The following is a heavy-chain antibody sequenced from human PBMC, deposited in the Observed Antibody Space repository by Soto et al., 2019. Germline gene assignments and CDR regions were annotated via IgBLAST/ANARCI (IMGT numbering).Heavy chain of an antibody. CDR3: VREIVDSSDSSGYPEN. Sequence: PSETLSLTCTVSVGSISGHYWILIRQSPGKGLEWIWYIFYTGSTNYNPSLKSRVTLSVDTSKNQFSLSLTSVVAADPAVYYCVREIVDSSDSSGYPENWGKGTPVTASS. J-gene: IGHJ4*02. D-gene: IGHD3-22*01. V-gene: IGHV4-59*11. CDR1: VGSISGHY. CDR2: IFYTGST.